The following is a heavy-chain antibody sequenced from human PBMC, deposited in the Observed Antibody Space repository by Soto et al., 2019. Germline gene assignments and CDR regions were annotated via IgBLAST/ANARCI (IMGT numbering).Heavy chain of an antibody. CDR2: ISKDGSRK. J-gene: IGHJ3*02. V-gene: IGHV3-30*18. Sequence: QVQLVESGGGAVQPGRSLRLSCAASGFMFSGFGMHWVRQAPGKGLQWVAGISKDGSRKYYVDSVKGRFTIYRDNSRKTLYLQMNRLRAEDTAVYFCANPSGYYFGLGGHDEASDMWGQGTVVTVFS. CDR1: GFMFSGFG. D-gene: IGHD3-10*01. CDR3: ANPSGYYFGLGGHDEASDM.